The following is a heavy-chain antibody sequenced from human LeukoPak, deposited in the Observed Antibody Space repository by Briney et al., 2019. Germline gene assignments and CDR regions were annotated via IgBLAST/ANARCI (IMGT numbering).Heavy chain of an antibody. V-gene: IGHV4-39*01. D-gene: IGHD6-13*01. CDR3: ARRGIAVAGMKAIDY. J-gene: IGHJ4*02. Sequence: PSETLSLTCTVSGGSISSSSYYWGWIRQPPGKGLEWIGSIHYSGSTYYNPSLKSRVTISVDTSKNQFSLKLSSVTAADTAVYYCARRGIAVAGMKAIDYWGQGTLVTVSS. CDR2: IHYSGST. CDR1: GGSISSSSYY.